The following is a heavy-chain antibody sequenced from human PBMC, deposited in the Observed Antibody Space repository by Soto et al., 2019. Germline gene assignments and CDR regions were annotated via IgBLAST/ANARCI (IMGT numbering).Heavy chain of an antibody. J-gene: IGHJ3*01. CDR3: AKERILALFDAYDL. Sequence: QDQWVQSGAEVKKPGASVKVSCKASVFTSSGISWVGQAPGQRLEWMGWISTHNGNTIYAQKFQGRDIMTMDTSTTAVYMELRSLRPDDTDVYLCAKERILALFDAYDLWGQGTMVTVSS. CDR1: VFTSSG. V-gene: IGHV1-18*04. CDR2: ISTHNGNT. D-gene: IGHD2-15*01.